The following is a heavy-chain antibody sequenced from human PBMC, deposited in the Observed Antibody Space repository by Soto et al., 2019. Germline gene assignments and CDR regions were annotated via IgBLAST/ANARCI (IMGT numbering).Heavy chain of an antibody. Sequence: SLRLSCAGSGFTFSSDAMSWVSQDPGKGLEWVSAISGSGGSTYYADSVKGRFTISRDNSKNTLYLQMNSLRAEDTAVYYCAKDNPDLTGVYYFDYWGQGTLVTVSS. D-gene: IGHD7-27*01. CDR3: AKDNPDLTGVYYFDY. CDR1: GFTFSSDA. CDR2: ISGSGGST. J-gene: IGHJ4*02. V-gene: IGHV3-23*01.